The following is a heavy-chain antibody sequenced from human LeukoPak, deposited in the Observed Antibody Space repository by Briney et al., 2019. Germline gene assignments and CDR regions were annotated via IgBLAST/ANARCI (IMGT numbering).Heavy chain of an antibody. CDR3: ERLGSGSYLPFDY. CDR2: ISGSGGST. Sequence: GGSLRPSCAASGFTFSSYAMSWVRQAPGKGLEWDSAISGSGGSTYYADSVKGRFTISRDNSKNTLYLQMNSLRAEDTAVYYCERLGSGSYLPFDYWGQGTLVTVSS. J-gene: IGHJ4*02. V-gene: IGHV3-23*01. D-gene: IGHD3-10*01. CDR1: GFTFSSYA.